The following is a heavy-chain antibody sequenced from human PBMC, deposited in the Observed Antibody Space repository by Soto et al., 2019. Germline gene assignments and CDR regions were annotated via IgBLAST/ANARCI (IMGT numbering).Heavy chain of an antibody. CDR2: MWFDGSSK. Sequence: QVQLVESGGGVVQPGRSLRLSCAASGFTFSSYGMHWVRQAPGKGLEWVAIMWFDGSSKYYADSVKGRFTISRDNSKNTLYLQMNSMRAEDTAVYYCATDSAAAGIFDYWGQGTLVTVSS. CDR3: ATDSAAAGIFDY. V-gene: IGHV3-33*01. J-gene: IGHJ4*02. D-gene: IGHD6-13*01. CDR1: GFTFSSYG.